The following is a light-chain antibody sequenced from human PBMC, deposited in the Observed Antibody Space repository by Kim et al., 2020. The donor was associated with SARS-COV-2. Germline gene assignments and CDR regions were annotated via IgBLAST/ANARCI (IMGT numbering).Light chain of an antibody. Sequence: QLVLTQSPSASASLGASVKLTCTLSSGHSSYAIAWHQQQPEKGPRYLMKLNSDGSHSKGDGIPDRFSGSSSGAERYLTISSLQSEDEADYYCQTWGTVLWVFGGGTKVTVL. CDR3: QTWGTVLWV. CDR1: SGHSSYA. V-gene: IGLV4-69*01. J-gene: IGLJ3*02. CDR2: LNSDGSH.